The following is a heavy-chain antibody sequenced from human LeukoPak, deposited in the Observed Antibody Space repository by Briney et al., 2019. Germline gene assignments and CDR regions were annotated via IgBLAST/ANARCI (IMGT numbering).Heavy chain of an antibody. Sequence: GGSLRLSCAASGFTFSSYGMHWVRQAPGKGLEWVAFIRYDGSNKYYADSVKGRFTISRDNSKNTLYLQMNSLRAEGTAVYYCAKVVAGHYYGSGTIDYWGQGTLVTVSS. CDR2: IRYDGSNK. CDR1: GFTFSSYG. D-gene: IGHD3-10*01. J-gene: IGHJ4*02. CDR3: AKVVAGHYYGSGTIDY. V-gene: IGHV3-30*02.